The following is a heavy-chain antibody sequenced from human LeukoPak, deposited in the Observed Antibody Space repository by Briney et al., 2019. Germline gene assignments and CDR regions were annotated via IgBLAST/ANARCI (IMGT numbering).Heavy chain of an antibody. V-gene: IGHV3-15*07. CDR2: IRSQTAGGTT. CDR3: AHGSAQYYGY. Sequence: GGSLRLSCAVSGLTLSNVWMNWVRQAPGKGLEWVGRIRSQTAGGTTDFAAPVKGRFSISRDDSKNSLYLQMNSLTSEDAAVYYCAHGSAQYYGYWGQGTLVTVSS. J-gene: IGHJ4*02. CDR1: GLTLSNVW. D-gene: IGHD3-22*01.